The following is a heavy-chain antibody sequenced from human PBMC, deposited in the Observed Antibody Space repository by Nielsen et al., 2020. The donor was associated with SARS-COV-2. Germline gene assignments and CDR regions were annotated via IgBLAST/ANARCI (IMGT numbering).Heavy chain of an antibody. CDR2: VNSDGTII. CDR1: GFAFSSYW. Sequence: GESLKISCAASGFAFSSYWMHWVRQVSGRGLAWVSRVNSDGTIISYADSVKGRFTISRDNAKNTLYPQMNSLRAEDTAVYYCARGRWLQPAPWFDPWGQGTLVTVSS. CDR3: ARGRWLQPAPWFDP. D-gene: IGHD5-24*01. J-gene: IGHJ5*02. V-gene: IGHV3-74*01.